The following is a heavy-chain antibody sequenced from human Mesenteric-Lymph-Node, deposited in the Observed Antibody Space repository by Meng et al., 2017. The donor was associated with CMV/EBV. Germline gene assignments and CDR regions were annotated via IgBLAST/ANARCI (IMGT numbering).Heavy chain of an antibody. D-gene: IGHD3-22*01. CDR3: AKHDSSGYYLLDY. CDR1: GFTFSSYA. V-gene: IGHV3-23*03. Sequence: ASGFTFSSYAMSWVRQAPGKGLEWVSVIYSGGSSTYYADSVKGRFTISRDNSKNTLYLQMNSLRAEDTAVYYCAKHDSSGYYLLDYWGQGTLVTVSS. J-gene: IGHJ4*02. CDR2: IYSGGSST.